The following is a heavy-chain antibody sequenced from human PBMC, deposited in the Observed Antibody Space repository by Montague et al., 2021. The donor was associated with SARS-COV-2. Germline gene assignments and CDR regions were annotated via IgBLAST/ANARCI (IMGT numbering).Heavy chain of an antibody. Sequence: SETLSLTCTVSRDSIGSHNYFRAWIRQPPGKGLEWIGSVDYSGLTFYNPSLESRVTISVDTSKKQFSLKVNSVTAADTAVYYCAKDGEALAWGTFDIWGQGTMVTVSS. CDR3: AKDGEALAWGTFDI. CDR1: RDSIGSHNYF. D-gene: IGHD3-10*01. V-gene: IGHV4-39*07. CDR2: VDYSGLT. J-gene: IGHJ3*02.